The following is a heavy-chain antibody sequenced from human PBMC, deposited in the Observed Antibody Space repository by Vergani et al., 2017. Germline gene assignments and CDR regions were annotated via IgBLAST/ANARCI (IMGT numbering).Heavy chain of an antibody. V-gene: IGHV4-61*02. Sequence: QVQLQESGPGLVKPSQTLSLTCTVSGGSFSTGGQSWTWLRQSAGKGLEWIGEINHSGSTNYNPSLKSRVTISVDTSKNQFSLKLSSVTAADTAVYYCARGLYSSSRLSWFDPWGQGTLVTVSS. D-gene: IGHD6-13*01. CDR3: ARGLYSSSRLSWFDP. J-gene: IGHJ5*02. CDR1: GGSFSTGGQS. CDR2: INHSGST.